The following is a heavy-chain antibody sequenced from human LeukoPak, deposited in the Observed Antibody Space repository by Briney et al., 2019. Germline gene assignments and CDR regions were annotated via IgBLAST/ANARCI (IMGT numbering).Heavy chain of an antibody. CDR3: ARDIAVAAMFDY. V-gene: IGHV3-21*01. J-gene: IGHJ4*02. CDR2: ISSSSSYI. D-gene: IGHD6-19*01. CDR1: GFTFSSYS. Sequence: GGSLRLSCAASGFTFSSYSMNWARQAPGKGLEWVSSISSSSSYIYYADSVKGRFTISRDNAKNSLYLQMNSLRAEDTAVYYCARDIAVAAMFDYWGQGTLVTVSS.